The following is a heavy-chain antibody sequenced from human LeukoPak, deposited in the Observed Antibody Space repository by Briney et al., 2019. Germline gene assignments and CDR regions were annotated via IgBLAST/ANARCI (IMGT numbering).Heavy chain of an antibody. CDR3: ARRMATMLAFDI. CDR1: GGSLSSSSYY. D-gene: IGHD5-24*01. V-gene: IGHV4-39*01. CDR2: IYYSGST. J-gene: IGHJ3*02. Sequence: SETLSLTCTVSGGSLSSSSYYWGWIRQPPGKGLEWIGSIYYSGSTYYNPSLKSRVTISVDTSKNQFSLKLSSVTAADTAVYYCARRMATMLAFDIWGQGTMVTVSS.